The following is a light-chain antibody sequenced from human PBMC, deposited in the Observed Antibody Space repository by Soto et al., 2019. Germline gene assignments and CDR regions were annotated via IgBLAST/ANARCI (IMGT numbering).Light chain of an antibody. V-gene: IGKV3-20*01. Sequence: EIVLTQSPGTLSLSPGERATLSCRASQSVSSSYVAWYHQKPGQAPRRLIYGASSRATGIPDRFSGSVSETDFTLTISRLEPEDFAGYYCQQYGSSPPNTFGQGTKLEIK. CDR1: QSVSSSY. CDR3: QQYGSSPPNT. J-gene: IGKJ2*01. CDR2: GAS.